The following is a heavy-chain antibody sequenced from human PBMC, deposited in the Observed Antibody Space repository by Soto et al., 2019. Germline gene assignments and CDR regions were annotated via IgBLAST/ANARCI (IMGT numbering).Heavy chain of an antibody. CDR1: GFSFSNYN. CDR2: ITDSSDTV. Sequence: PVGSLGLSCVGSGFSFSNYNMNWVRQAPGKGLEWVSYITDSSDTVHYADSVRGRFTISRDNAESSLYLQMNSLRDEDTAVYFCARDFGHGYYLDYWGRGTLVTVSS. D-gene: IGHD3-3*01. CDR3: ARDFGHGYYLDY. J-gene: IGHJ4*02. V-gene: IGHV3-48*02.